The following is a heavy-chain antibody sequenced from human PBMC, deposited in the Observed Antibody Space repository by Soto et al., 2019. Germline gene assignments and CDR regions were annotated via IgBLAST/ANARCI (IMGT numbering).Heavy chain of an antibody. D-gene: IGHD6-6*01. CDR1: GGTFTNYV. J-gene: IGHJ5*02. CDR2: LIPIFGAA. Sequence: QVQLVQSGAEVRKPGSSVKVSCKVSGGTFTNYVISWLRQAPGQGLEWMGGLIPIFGAANLAQKFQGRVTIAADESTSTVNMELSSLTSEDTAVYYWARGSSSPNFDPWGQGTLVTVSS. CDR3: ARGSSSPNFDP. V-gene: IGHV1-69*01.